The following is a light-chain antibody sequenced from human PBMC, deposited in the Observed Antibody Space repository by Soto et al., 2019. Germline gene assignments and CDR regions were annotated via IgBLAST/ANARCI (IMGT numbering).Light chain of an antibody. J-gene: IGLJ2*01. V-gene: IGLV2-14*01. CDR2: EVS. CDR1: SSDVGGYNY. Sequence: QSALTQPACVSGSPGQSSTISCTGTSSDVGGYNYVSWYQQHPGKAPKLMISEVSNRPSGVSYRFSGSKSGNTASLTISGLQAEDEADYYCSSFISTNNLVAFGGGTKLTVL. CDR3: SSFISTNNLVA.